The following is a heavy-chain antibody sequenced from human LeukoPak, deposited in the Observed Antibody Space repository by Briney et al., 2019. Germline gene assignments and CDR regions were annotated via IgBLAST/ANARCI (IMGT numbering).Heavy chain of an antibody. CDR3: ARSPDTAMVPYFDY. D-gene: IGHD5-18*01. V-gene: IGHV4-59*08. Sequence: SETLSLTCTVSGGSISSYYWSWIRQPPGEGLEWIGYIYYSGSTNYNPSLKSRVTISVDTSKNQFSLKLSSVTAADTAVYYCARSPDTAMVPYFDYWGQGTLVTVSS. J-gene: IGHJ4*02. CDR1: GGSISSYY. CDR2: IYYSGST.